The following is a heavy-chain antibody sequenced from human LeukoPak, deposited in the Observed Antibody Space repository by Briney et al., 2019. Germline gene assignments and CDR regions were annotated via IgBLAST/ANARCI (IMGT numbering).Heavy chain of an antibody. CDR3: ARDGVVAATLFYYYYYMDV. V-gene: IGHV1-18*01. CDR1: GYTFTSYG. CDR2: ISAYNGNT. Sequence: GASVKVSCKASGYTFTSYGISWVRQAPGQGLEWMGWISAYNGNTNYAQKLQGRVTMTTDTSTSTAYMELRSLRSDDTAVYYCARDGVVAATLFYYYYYMDVWGKGTTVTISS. D-gene: IGHD2-15*01. J-gene: IGHJ6*03.